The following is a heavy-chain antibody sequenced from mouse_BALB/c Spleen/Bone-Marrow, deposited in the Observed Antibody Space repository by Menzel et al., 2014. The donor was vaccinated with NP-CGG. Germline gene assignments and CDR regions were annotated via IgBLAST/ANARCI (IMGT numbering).Heavy chain of an antibody. V-gene: IGHV5-6-4*01. Sequence: EVKLVASGGGLVKPGGSLKLSCAASGFTFSSYTMSWVRQTPAKRLVWIATISSGGCYTYYPDSVKGRFTISRDNAKNTLYLKMSRMKSEDTAMYYCTRDGKGNYDYAINYRGQGTSVTVSS. CDR2: ISSGGCYT. CDR3: TRDGKGNYDYAINY. CDR1: GFTFSSYT. D-gene: IGHD2-1*01. J-gene: IGHJ4*01.